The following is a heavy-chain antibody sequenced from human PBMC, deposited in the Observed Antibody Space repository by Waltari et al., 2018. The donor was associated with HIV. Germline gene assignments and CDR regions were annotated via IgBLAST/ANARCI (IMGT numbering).Heavy chain of an antibody. D-gene: IGHD3-22*01. CDR2: IYPGDSDT. J-gene: IGHJ4*02. CDR3: ARGRYYDSSGSDY. CDR1: GTSVTSYW. Sequence: PLVQSAAQGKKPAESLTISCQGAGTSVTSYWISWFRQMSGKGLEWMGIIYPGDSDTRYSPSFQGQVTISADKSISTAYLQWSSLKASDTAMYYCARGRYYDSSGSDYWGQGTLVTVSS. V-gene: IGHV5-51*01.